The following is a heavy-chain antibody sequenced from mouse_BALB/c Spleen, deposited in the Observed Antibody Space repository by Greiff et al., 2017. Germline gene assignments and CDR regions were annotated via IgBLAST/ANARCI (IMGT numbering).Heavy chain of an antibody. J-gene: IGHJ3*01. CDR1: GYTFTDYA. CDR2: ISTYYGDA. V-gene: IGHV1S137*01. D-gene: IGHD2-4*01. Sequence: QVQLKQSGAELVRPGVSVKISCKGSGYTFTDYAMHWVKQSHAKSLEWIGVISTYYGDASYNQKFKGKATMTVDKSSSTAYMELARLTSEDSAIYYCARAPSTMSTTCWCAYWGQGTLVTVSA. CDR3: ARAPSTMSTTCWCAY.